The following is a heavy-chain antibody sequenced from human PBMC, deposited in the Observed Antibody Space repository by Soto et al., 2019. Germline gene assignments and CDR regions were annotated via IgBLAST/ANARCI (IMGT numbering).Heavy chain of an antibody. CDR2: INHSGST. D-gene: IGHD6-13*01. V-gene: IGHV4-34*01. J-gene: IGHJ3*02. CDR1: GGSFSGYY. CDR3: ARAGIAAADPDAFDI. Sequence: SETLSLTCAVYGGSFSGYYWSWIRQPPGKGLEWIGEINHSGSTNYNPSLKSRVTISVDTSKNQFSLKLSSVTAADTAVYYCARAGIAAADPDAFDIWGQGTMVTVSS.